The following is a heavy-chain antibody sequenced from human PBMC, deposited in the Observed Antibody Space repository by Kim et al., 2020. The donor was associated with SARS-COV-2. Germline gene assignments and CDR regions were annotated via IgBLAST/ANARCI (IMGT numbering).Heavy chain of an antibody. V-gene: IGHV3-48*04. J-gene: IGHJ4*02. CDR1: GFTFSRYN. CDR3: ARDFYGAGSYPFDY. CDR2: IHSSSSPI. Sequence: GGSLRLSCAASGFTFSRYNLNWVRQAPGKGLEWISYIHSSSSPIYYADSVKGRFTVSRDNARNSLSLQMNSLRAEDTAVYFCARDFYGAGSYPFDYWGRG. D-gene: IGHD3-10*01.